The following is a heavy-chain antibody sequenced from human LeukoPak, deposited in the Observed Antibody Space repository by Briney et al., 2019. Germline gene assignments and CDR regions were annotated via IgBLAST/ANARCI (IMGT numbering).Heavy chain of an antibody. V-gene: IGHV1-2*02. CDR3: VRERGATVDY. D-gene: IGHD1-26*01. CDR2: INFNSGDT. Sequence: GASVKVSCKASGYAFSGYYIHWVRQAPGQELEWMGWINFNSGDTNYAQKFQGRVTVTRDTSISTTYMELSSLRADDTAIYHCVRERGATVDYWGREPWSPSPQ. CDR1: GYAFSGYY. J-gene: IGHJ4*02.